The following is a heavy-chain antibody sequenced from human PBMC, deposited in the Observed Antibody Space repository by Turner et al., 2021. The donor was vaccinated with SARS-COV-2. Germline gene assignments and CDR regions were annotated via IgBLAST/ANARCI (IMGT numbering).Heavy chain of an antibody. D-gene: IGHD6-19*01. V-gene: IGHV3-30*18. CDR2: ISYDGSNK. CDR1: GFTFSSYG. J-gene: IGHJ6*03. Sequence: QVQLVESGGGVVQPGRSLRLSSAASGFTFSSYGMHWVRQAPGKGLEWVAVISYDGSNKYYADSVKGRFTISRDNSKNTLYLQMNSLRAEDTAVYYCAKAETYSSGWSGGRSYYYYYMDIWGKGTTVTVSS. CDR3: AKAETYSSGWSGGRSYYYYYMDI.